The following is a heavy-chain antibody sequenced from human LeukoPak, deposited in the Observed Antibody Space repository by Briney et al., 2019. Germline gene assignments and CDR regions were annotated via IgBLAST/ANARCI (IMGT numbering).Heavy chain of an antibody. Sequence: GGSLRLSCAASGFTFSSYSMNWVRQAPGKGLEWVSSISSSSSYIYYADSMKGRFTISRDNAKNSLYLQMNSLRAEDTAVYYCARVRSGTSCYDWGQGTLVTVSS. V-gene: IGHV3-21*01. D-gene: IGHD2-2*01. CDR2: ISSSSSYI. J-gene: IGHJ4*02. CDR1: GFTFSSYS. CDR3: ARVRSGTSCYD.